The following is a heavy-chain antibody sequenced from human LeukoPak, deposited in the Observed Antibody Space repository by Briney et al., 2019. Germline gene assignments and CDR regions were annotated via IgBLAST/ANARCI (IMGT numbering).Heavy chain of an antibody. CDR1: GYTFTGYY. D-gene: IGHD3-16*01. CDR3: ARRIDRGWGSMFDP. V-gene: IGHV1-46*01. J-gene: IGHJ5*02. Sequence: ASVKVSCKASGYTFTGYYMHWVRQASGQGLEWMGWINPSGGSTSYAQKFQGRVTMTRGTSTSTVYMELSSLRSEDTAVYYCARRIDRGWGSMFDPWGQGTPVTVSS. CDR2: INPSGGST.